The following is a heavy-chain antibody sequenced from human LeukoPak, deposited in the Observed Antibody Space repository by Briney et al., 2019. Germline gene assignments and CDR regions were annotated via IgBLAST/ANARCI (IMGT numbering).Heavy chain of an antibody. Sequence: GGSLRLSCAASGFTFSSYWMSWVRQAPGKGLEWVANIKQDGSNKYYVDSVKGRFTISRDNAKNSLFLQMNSLRPEDTAVYYCARAHVQTYYYGSWTYYGMDVWGQGTTVTVSS. V-gene: IGHV3-7*01. J-gene: IGHJ6*02. CDR3: ARAHVQTYYYGSWTYYGMDV. CDR2: IKQDGSNK. CDR1: GFTFSSYW. D-gene: IGHD3-10*01.